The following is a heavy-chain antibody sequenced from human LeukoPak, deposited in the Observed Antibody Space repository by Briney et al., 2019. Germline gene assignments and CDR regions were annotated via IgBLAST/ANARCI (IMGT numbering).Heavy chain of an antibody. Sequence: ASVKVSCKASGYTFTSYDINWVRQAPGQGLEWMGWMNPNSGNTGYAQKFQGRVTITRNTSISTAYMELSSLRSEDTAVYYCARMSLLGAFDIWGQGTMVTVSS. D-gene: IGHD1-26*01. CDR2: MNPNSGNT. CDR1: GYTFTSYD. J-gene: IGHJ3*02. CDR3: ARMSLLGAFDI. V-gene: IGHV1-8*03.